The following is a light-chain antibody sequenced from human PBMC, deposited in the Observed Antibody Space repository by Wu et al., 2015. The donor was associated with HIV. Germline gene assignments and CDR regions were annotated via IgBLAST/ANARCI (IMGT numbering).Light chain of an antibody. J-gene: IGKJ3*01. CDR2: DAS. Sequence: TMLTQSPGTLSLFPGERATLSCTARQSIRSFIAWYQQKPGQAPRLLIYDASNRATGIPARFSGSGSGTDFTLTISRLEAEDSGVYYCQQRTDWPGVTFGPGTTVNIK. V-gene: IGKV3-11*01. CDR1: QSIRSF. CDR3: QQRTDWPGVT.